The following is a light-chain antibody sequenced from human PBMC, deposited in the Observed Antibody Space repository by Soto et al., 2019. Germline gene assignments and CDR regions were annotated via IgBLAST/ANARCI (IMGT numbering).Light chain of an antibody. V-gene: IGKV1-5*03. CDR3: QYYYNYSWT. CDR2: KTS. Sequence: DIQLTQSPSTLSASVGDRVTITCRASQSIGVWLTWYQQKPGKAPNFLIYKTSTLESGVPSRFSGSGSWTEFTLTISSLQTDDFATYHCQYYYNYSWTFGQGTKVEIK. J-gene: IGKJ1*01. CDR1: QSIGVW.